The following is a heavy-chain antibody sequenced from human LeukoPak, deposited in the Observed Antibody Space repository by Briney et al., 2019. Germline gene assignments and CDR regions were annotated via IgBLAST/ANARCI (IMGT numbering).Heavy chain of an antibody. Sequence: GGSLRLSCAASGFSFSGYGMHWVRQAPGKGLEWVAFIRYDGSNEYYADSVKGRFTISRDKSKNTLSLQMNGLRVEDTAVYYCAKVMPPGRIRFYSYYMVVWGKGTTVTVS. V-gene: IGHV3-30*02. CDR2: IRYDGSNE. CDR1: GFSFSGYG. J-gene: IGHJ6*03. CDR3: AKVMPPGRIRFYSYYMVV. D-gene: IGHD2-15*01.